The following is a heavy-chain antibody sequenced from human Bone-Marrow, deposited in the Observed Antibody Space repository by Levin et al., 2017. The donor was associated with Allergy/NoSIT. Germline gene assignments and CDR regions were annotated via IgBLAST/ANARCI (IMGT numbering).Heavy chain of an antibody. CDR3: AKGGYCSSTSCTAGY. Sequence: GESLKISCAASGFTFSSYAMSWVRQAPGKGLEWVSAISGSGGSTYYADSVKGRFTISRDNSKNTLYLQMNSLRAEDTAVYYCAKGGYCSSTSCTAGYWGQGTLVTVSS. CDR1: GFTFSSYA. J-gene: IGHJ4*02. D-gene: IGHD2-2*01. V-gene: IGHV3-23*01. CDR2: ISGSGGST.